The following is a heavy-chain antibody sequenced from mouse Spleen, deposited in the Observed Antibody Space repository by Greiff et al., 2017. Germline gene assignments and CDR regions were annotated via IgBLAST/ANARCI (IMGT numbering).Heavy chain of an antibody. D-gene: IGHD1-1*01. CDR3: ARGERSPDY. V-gene: IGHV1-42*01. Sequence: VQLQQSGPELVKPGASVKISCKASGYSFTGYYMNWVKQSPEKSLEWIGEINPSTGGTTYNQKFKAKATLTVDKSSSTAYMQLKSLTSEDSAVYYCARGERSPDYWGQGTTLTVSS. CDR2: INPSTGGT. J-gene: IGHJ2*01. CDR1: GYSFTGYY.